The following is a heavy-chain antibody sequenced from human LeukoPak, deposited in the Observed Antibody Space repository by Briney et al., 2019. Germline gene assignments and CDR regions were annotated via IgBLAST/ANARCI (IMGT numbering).Heavy chain of an antibody. D-gene: IGHD2-21*02. CDR2: ISYDGSNE. CDR1: GFTFNTYA. J-gene: IGHJ4*02. CDR3: AKGSDIVVVTACFDY. Sequence: GGSLRLSCAVSGFTFNTYAVHWIRQSPGKGLEWVAVISYDGSNEYYADSVKGRFTASRDNSKNTLYLQMNSLRAEDTAVYYCAKGSDIVVVTACFDYWGQGTLVTVSS. V-gene: IGHV3-30*04.